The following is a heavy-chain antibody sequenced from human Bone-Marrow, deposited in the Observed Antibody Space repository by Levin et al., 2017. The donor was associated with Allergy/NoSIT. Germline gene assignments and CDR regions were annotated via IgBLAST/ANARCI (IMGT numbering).Heavy chain of an antibody. D-gene: IGHD2-8*02. CDR3: ARGIIGDVRVAHKEAFDN. Sequence: PGGSLRLSCTVSGFTFSIYSINWVRQAPGKGLEWVSSISSSGSDMYYVDSVKGRFTISRDNAKNSLTLQMNSLRAEDTAVYYCARGIIGDVRVAHKEAFDNWGQGKIVPVSS. V-gene: IGHV3-21*01. CDR2: ISSSGSDM. CDR1: GFTFSIYS. J-gene: IGHJ3*02.